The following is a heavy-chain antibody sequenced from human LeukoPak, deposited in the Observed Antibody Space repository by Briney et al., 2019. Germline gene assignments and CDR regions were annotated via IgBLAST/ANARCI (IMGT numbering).Heavy chain of an antibody. J-gene: IGHJ4*02. CDR2: IHYSGST. CDR3: ARVAVTGLGDYFDD. V-gene: IGHV4-59*01. Sequence: SETLSLTCTVSGGSISSYYWSWIRQPPGKGLEWIGYIHYSGSTNYNPSLKSRVTISVDTSKNQFSLMRTSVTAADTAVYYCARVAVTGLGDYFDDWGQGTLVTVSS. CDR1: GGSISSYY. D-gene: IGHD2-8*02.